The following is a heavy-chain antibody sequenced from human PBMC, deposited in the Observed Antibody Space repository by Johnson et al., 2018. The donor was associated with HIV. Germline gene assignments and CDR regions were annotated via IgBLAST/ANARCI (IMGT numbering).Heavy chain of an antibody. CDR2: IGTAGDT. Sequence: VQLVESGGGLVQPGGSLRLSCAASGFTVSSYDMHWVRQATGKGLEWVSAIGTAGDTYYPGSVRGRFTISRDNSKNTLYLQMNSLRTEDTAMFYCAKGHSSGYPKDAFDMWGQGTMVTVSS. D-gene: IGHD3-22*01. CDR3: AKGHSSGYPKDAFDM. CDR1: GFTVSSYD. J-gene: IGHJ3*02. V-gene: IGHV3-13*01.